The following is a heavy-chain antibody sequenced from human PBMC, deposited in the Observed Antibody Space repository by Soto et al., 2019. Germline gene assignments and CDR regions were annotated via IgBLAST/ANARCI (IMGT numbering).Heavy chain of an antibody. J-gene: IGHJ5*02. Sequence: QVQLQQWGAGLLKPSETLSLTCAVYGGSFSGYYWSWIRQPPGKGLEWIGEINHSGNTNYNPSLKSRVTISVYTSKIQFSLKMTSVTAPDAAVYSCSGGRFSLYLLATTQRGFDPWVQGTQVTVSS. V-gene: IGHV4-34*01. CDR1: GGSFSGYY. CDR3: SGGRFSLYLLATTQRGFDP. CDR2: INHSGNT. D-gene: IGHD1-1*01.